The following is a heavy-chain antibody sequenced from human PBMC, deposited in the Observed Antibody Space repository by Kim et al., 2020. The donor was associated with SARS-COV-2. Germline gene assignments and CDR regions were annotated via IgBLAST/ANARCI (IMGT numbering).Heavy chain of an antibody. CDR3: ARETHPSSSWYDTRHAFDI. D-gene: IGHD6-13*01. J-gene: IGHJ3*02. CDR1: GFTFSSYG. Sequence: GGSLRLSCAASGFTFSSYGIHWVRQAPGKGLEWVAVIWYDGSNKYYADSVKGRFTISRDNSKNTLYLQMNSLRAEDTAVYYCARETHPSSSWYDTRHAFDIWGQGTMVTVSS. CDR2: IWYDGSNK. V-gene: IGHV3-33*01.